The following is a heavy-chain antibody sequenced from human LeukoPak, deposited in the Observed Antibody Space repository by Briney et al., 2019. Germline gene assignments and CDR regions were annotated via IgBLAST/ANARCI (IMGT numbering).Heavy chain of an antibody. Sequence: GGSLRLSCAASGFTFNTYGMHWVRQAPGKGLEWVAVIWYDGSNKYYADSVKGRFTISRDNSKNTLYLQVNSLRDEDTAVYYCARGRNTWTFDYWGQGTLVTVSS. D-gene: IGHD1-20*01. J-gene: IGHJ4*02. CDR1: GFTFNTYG. V-gene: IGHV3-33*01. CDR2: IWYDGSNK. CDR3: ARGRNTWTFDY.